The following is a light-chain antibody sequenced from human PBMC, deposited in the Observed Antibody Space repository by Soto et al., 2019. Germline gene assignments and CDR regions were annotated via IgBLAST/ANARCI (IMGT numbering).Light chain of an antibody. CDR3: QSYDSSLSGYV. CDR1: SSYIGAVYP. J-gene: IGLJ1*01. Sequence: QSALTQPRSVSGAPGQRVTIFCTGSSSYIGAVYPVHRYQQLPGTAPKRLIHGNTYRPSGVPSRFPRSISVLAITGLQAENKADYYCQSYDSSLSGYVFRTGTKVTVL. CDR2: GNT. V-gene: IGLV1-40*01.